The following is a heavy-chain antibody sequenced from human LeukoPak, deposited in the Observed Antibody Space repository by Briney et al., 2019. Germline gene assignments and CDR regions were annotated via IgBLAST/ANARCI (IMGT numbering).Heavy chain of an antibody. Sequence: GGSLRLSCAASGFTFSSYPMSWVRQAPGKGLEWVSAIRASGGDTYYADSVKGRFTISRDNSKNTLYLEMNSLRAEDTAVYYCAKEVYYYGSGSYYSANYIDYWGQGTLVTVSS. CDR3: AKEVYYYGSGSYYSANYIDY. J-gene: IGHJ4*02. V-gene: IGHV3-23*01. D-gene: IGHD3-10*01. CDR2: IRASGGDT. CDR1: GFTFSSYP.